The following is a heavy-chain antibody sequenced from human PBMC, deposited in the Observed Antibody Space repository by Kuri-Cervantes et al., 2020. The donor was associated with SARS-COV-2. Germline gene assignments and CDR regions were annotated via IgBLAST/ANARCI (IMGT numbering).Heavy chain of an antibody. D-gene: IGHD3-22*01. CDR3: ARDPRTPSYYYDSSGYLSGG. V-gene: IGHV4-30-4*01. J-gene: IGHJ4*02. CDR1: GGSFSGYY. CDR2: IYYSGST. Sequence: SETLSLTCAVYGGSFSGYYWSWIRQPPGKGLEWIGYIYYSGSTYYNPSLKSRVTISVDTSKNQFSLKLSSVTAADTAVYYCARDPRTPSYYYDSSGYLSGGWGQGTLVTVSS.